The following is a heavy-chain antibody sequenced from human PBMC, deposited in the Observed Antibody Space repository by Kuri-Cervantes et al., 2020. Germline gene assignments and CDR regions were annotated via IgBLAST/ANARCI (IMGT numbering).Heavy chain of an antibody. CDR2: IIPIFGTA. CDR1: GGTFSSYA. Sequence: SVKVSCKASGGTFSSYAISWVRQAPGQGLEWMGGIIPIFGTANYAQKFQGRVTITADKSTSTAYMELSSLRAEDTAVYYCAKEAQLGVVVVVAATLYFDYWGQGTLVTVSS. J-gene: IGHJ4*02. V-gene: IGHV1-69*06. D-gene: IGHD2-15*01. CDR3: AKEAQLGVVVVVAATLYFDY.